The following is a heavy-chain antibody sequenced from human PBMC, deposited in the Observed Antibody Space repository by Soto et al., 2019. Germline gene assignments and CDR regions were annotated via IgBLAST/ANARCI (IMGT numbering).Heavy chain of an antibody. Sequence: QVQLVQSGAEVKKPGSSVKVSCKASGGTFSSYAISWVRQAPGQGLEWMGGIIPIFGTANYAQKFQGRVTITADESTSTAYMELSSLRSEDTAVYYCARDTDRRDYGGNSVYYYGMDVWGQGTTVTVS. CDR1: GGTFSSYA. CDR3: ARDTDRRDYGGNSVYYYGMDV. J-gene: IGHJ6*02. V-gene: IGHV1-69*01. D-gene: IGHD4-17*01. CDR2: IIPIFGTA.